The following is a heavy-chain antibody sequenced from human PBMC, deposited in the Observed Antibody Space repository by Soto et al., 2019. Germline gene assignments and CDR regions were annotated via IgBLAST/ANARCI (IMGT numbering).Heavy chain of an antibody. CDR3: AKDLYCDSPGYYYGMDV. Sequence: QVQLVESGGGVVQPGRSLRLSCAASGFTFSSYGMHWVRQAPGKGLEWVAVISYDGSNKYYADSVKGRFTISRDNSKNTLYLQMNSLRAEDTAVYYCAKDLYCDSPGYYYGMDVWGQGTTVTVSS. CDR1: GFTFSSYG. J-gene: IGHJ6*02. V-gene: IGHV3-30*18. D-gene: IGHD4-17*01. CDR2: ISYDGSNK.